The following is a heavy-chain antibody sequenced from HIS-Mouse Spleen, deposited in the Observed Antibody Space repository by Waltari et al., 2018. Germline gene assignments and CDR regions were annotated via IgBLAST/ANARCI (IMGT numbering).Heavy chain of an antibody. J-gene: IGHJ4*02. Sequence: QVQLVESGGGVVQPGRSLRLSCSAYGFPVSSHGMHWVRQAPGKGLEWVAVISYDGSNKYYADSVKGRFTISRDNSKNTLYLQMNSLRAEDTAVYYCAKDKHHAFDYWGQGTLVTVSS. CDR2: ISYDGSNK. V-gene: IGHV3-30*18. CDR1: GFPVSSHG. CDR3: AKDKHHAFDY.